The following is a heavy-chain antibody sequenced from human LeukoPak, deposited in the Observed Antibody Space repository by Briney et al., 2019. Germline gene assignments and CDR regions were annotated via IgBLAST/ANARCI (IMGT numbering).Heavy chain of an antibody. Sequence: GGSLRLSCAVSGFSFSSYWMSWVRQVPGKGLEWVSVIYSGGNTYYADSVKGRFTISRDNSKNTLYLQMNSLRAEDTALYYCVREWEQDWGQGTLVTVSS. D-gene: IGHD1/OR15-1a*01. CDR3: VREWEQD. CDR1: GFSFSSYW. J-gene: IGHJ4*02. CDR2: IYSGGNT. V-gene: IGHV3-53*01.